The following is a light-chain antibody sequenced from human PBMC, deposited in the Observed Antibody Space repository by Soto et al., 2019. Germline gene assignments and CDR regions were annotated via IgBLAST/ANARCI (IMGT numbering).Light chain of an antibody. CDR3: QQSYRSPYT. CDR1: QSINIY. CDR2: SAS. J-gene: IGKJ2*01. V-gene: IGKV1-39*01. Sequence: IQMTQSPSSLSASVGDRVTVTCRASQSINIYLYWYQQKPGKAPTLLIYSASSLQSGVPSRFSGGGSRTDFTLTISSLQPEDFATYYCQQSYRSPYTFGQGTKLEIK.